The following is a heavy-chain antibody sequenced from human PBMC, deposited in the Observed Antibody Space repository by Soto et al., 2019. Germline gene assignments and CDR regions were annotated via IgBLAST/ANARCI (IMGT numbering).Heavy chain of an antibody. CDR1: GYTFTSYG. V-gene: IGHV1-18*01. J-gene: IGHJ3*02. Sequence: GASVKVSCKASGYTFTSYGISWVRQAPGQGLEWMGWISAYNGNTNYAQKLQGRVTMTTDTSTSTAYMELRSLRSDDTAVYYCARESVLSGRSSMAFDIWGQGTMVTVSS. CDR3: ARESVLSGRSSMAFDI. D-gene: IGHD2-2*01. CDR2: ISAYNGNT.